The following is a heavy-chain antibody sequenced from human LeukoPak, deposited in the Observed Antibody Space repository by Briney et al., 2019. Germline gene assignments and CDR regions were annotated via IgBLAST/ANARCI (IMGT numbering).Heavy chain of an antibody. Sequence: GGSLRLSCAVSGITLSNYGMSWVRLAPGKGLEWVSAISGSGGSTYYADSVKGRFTISRDNSKNTLYLQMNSLRAEDTAVYYCDLGEFDYWGQGTLVTVSS. CDR1: GITLSNYG. D-gene: IGHD7-27*01. J-gene: IGHJ4*02. V-gene: IGHV3-23*01. CDR3: DLGEFDY. CDR2: ISGSGGST.